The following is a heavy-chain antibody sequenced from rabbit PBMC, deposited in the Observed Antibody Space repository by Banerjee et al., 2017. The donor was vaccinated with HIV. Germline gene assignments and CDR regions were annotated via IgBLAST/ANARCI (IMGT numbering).Heavy chain of an antibody. J-gene: IGHJ4*01. V-gene: IGHV1S45*01. CDR3: ARDGGSSYHDYFNF. CDR2: IFTNRIIT. D-gene: IGHD5-1*01. CDR1: GFSFSSSYW. Sequence: QEQLEESGGDLVKPEGSLTLTCTASGFSFSSSYWICWVRQAPGKGLELIACIFTNRIITWYASWVNGRFTISKTSSTTVTLQMTSLTAADTATYFCARDGGSSYHDYFNFWGPGTLVTVS.